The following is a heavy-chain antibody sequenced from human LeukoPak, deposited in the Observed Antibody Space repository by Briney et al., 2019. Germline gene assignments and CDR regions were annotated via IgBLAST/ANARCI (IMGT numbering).Heavy chain of an antibody. CDR2: ISYDGSNK. D-gene: IGHD1-14*01. CDR1: GFTFSSYG. J-gene: IGHJ4*02. V-gene: IGHV3-30*18. CDR3: AKDMRAGNLDY. Sequence: GGSLRLSCAASGFTFSSYGMHWVRQAPGKGLEWVAVISYDGSNKYYADSVKGRFTISRDNSKNTLYLQMNSLRAEDTAVYYCAKDMRAGNLDYWGQGTLVTVSS.